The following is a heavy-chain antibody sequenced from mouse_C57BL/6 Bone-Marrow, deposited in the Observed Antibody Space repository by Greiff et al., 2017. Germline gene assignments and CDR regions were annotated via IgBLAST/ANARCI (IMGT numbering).Heavy chain of an antibody. Sequence: VQLQQSGPELVKPGASVKISCKASGYAFSSSWMNWVKQRPGKGLEWIGSIYPGDGDTNYNGKFKGKATLTADKSSSTAYMQLSSLTSEDSAVYFCARPYYYGSSYFAYWGQGTLVTVSA. CDR1: GYAFSSSW. CDR2: IYPGDGDT. V-gene: IGHV1-82*01. J-gene: IGHJ3*01. D-gene: IGHD1-1*01. CDR3: ARPYYYGSSYFAY.